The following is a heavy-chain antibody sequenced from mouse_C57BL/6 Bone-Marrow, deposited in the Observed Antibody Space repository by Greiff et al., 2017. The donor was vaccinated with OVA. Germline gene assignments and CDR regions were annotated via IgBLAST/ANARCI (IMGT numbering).Heavy chain of an antibody. J-gene: IGHJ4*01. CDR3: ARWGDGYYVDYYAMDY. Sequence: QVQLQQSGPELVKPGASVKLSCKASGYTFTSYDINWVKQRPGQGLELIGWIYPRDGSTKYNEKFKGKATLTVDTSSSTAYMELHSLTSEDSAVYFCARWGDGYYVDYYAMDYWGQGTSVTVSS. CDR1: GYTFTSYD. D-gene: IGHD2-3*01. V-gene: IGHV1-85*01. CDR2: IYPRDGST.